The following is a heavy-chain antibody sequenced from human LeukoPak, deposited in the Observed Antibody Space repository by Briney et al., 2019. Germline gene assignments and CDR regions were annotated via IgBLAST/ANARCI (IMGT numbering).Heavy chain of an antibody. CDR2: IYTSGST. CDR3: AREATTHRNNWFDP. D-gene: IGHD4-11*01. V-gene: IGHV4-4*07. CDR1: GGSINNYY. J-gene: IGHJ5*02. Sequence: SETLSLTCTVSGGSINNYYWSWIRQPAGKGLEWIGRIYTSGSTNYNPSLKSRVTMSVDTSKNQFSLKLSSVTAADTAVYYCAREATTHRNNWFDPWGQGTLVTVSS.